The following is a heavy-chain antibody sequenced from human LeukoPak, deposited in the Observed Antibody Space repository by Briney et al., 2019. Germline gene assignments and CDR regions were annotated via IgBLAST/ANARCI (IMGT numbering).Heavy chain of an antibody. CDR1: GFTFRSYT. Sequence: GGSLRLSCATSGFTFRSYTMNWVRQAPGKGLEWVSYFSSSDTIYQADSVKGRFTISRDNAKNSLYLQMNSLRAEDTAVYYCGRAVAGRFDYWGQGTLVTVSS. CDR2: FSSSDTI. D-gene: IGHD6-19*01. J-gene: IGHJ4*02. V-gene: IGHV3-48*01. CDR3: GRAVAGRFDY.